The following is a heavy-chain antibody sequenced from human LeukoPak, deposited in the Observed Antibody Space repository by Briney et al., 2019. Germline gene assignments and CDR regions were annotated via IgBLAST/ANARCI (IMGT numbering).Heavy chain of an antibody. D-gene: IGHD2-15*01. Sequence: GRSLSLSCAVSGFTFSSYAMSWGRHPQGKGQEWVSAISGCGGSTYYADSVKGRFTISRDNSKNTLYLQMNSLRAEDTAVYYCAKDHVISVVVVAGNGMDVWGQGTTVTVSS. CDR2: ISGCGGST. CDR3: AKDHVISVVVVAGNGMDV. CDR1: GFTFSSYA. J-gene: IGHJ6*02. V-gene: IGHV3-23*01.